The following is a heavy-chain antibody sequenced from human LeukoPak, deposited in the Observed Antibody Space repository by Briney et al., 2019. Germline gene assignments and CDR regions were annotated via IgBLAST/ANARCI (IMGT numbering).Heavy chain of an antibody. Sequence: SETLSLTCTVSGGSISSYYWSWIRLPAGKGLEWIGRIYTSGSTNYNPSLKSRVTMSVDTSKNQFSLKLSSVTAADTAVYYCARDFPPVLRFLEGSSAWFDPWGQGTLVTVSS. V-gene: IGHV4-4*07. D-gene: IGHD3-3*01. J-gene: IGHJ5*02. CDR1: GGSISSYY. CDR2: IYTSGST. CDR3: ARDFPPVLRFLEGSSAWFDP.